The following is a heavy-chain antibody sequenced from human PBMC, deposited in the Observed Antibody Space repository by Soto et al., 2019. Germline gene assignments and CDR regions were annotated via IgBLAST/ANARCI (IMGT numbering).Heavy chain of an antibody. J-gene: IGHJ3*02. CDR1: GFTFSNAW. Sequence: GGSPRLSCAASGFTFSNAWMNWVRQAPGKGLEWVGRIKSKTDGGTTDYAAPVKGRFTISRDDSKNTLYLQMNSLKTEDTAVYYCTNSATYYYDSSGYRVFAFDIWGQGTMVTVSS. CDR2: IKSKTDGGTT. D-gene: IGHD3-22*01. CDR3: TNSATYYYDSSGYRVFAFDI. V-gene: IGHV3-15*07.